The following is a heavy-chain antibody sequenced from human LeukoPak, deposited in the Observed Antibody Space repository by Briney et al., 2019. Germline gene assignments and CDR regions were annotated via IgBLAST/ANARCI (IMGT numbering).Heavy chain of an antibody. J-gene: IGHJ3*02. CDR1: GYTFTRYG. D-gene: IGHD6-19*01. V-gene: IGHV1-18*01. CDR2: ISSYNGDT. CDR3: ARDGSSYSSGWHDDFDI. Sequence: ASVNFSCKASGYTFTRYGFSGVRQAPGQGHDGMECISSYNGDTNNEQKLQGRVTMTTDTSTSTAYMELRSLRFDDTAVYYCARDGSSYSSGWHDDFDIWGQGTMVTVSS.